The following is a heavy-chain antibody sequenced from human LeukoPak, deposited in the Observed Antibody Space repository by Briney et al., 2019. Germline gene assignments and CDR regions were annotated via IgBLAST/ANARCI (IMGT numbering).Heavy chain of an antibody. D-gene: IGHD5-24*01. V-gene: IGHV1-18*01. Sequence: ASVKVSCKASGYTFTSYGISWVRQAPGHGLEWMGWISAYNGNTNYAQKLQGRVTMTTDTSTSTAYMELRSLRSDDTAVYYCARVEMATITLDYWGQGTLVTVSS. J-gene: IGHJ4*02. CDR3: ARVEMATITLDY. CDR1: GYTFTSYG. CDR2: ISAYNGNT.